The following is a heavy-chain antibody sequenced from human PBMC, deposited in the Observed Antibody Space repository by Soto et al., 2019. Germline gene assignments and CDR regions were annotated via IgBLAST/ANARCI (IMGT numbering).Heavy chain of an antibody. CDR2: ISYDGSNK. D-gene: IGHD4-4*01. J-gene: IGHJ6*02. CDR1: GFIFSSYG. V-gene: IGHV3-30*18. CDR3: AKEVRRGPTDG. Sequence: QVQLVESGGGVVQPGRSLRLSCAASGFIFSSYGMHWVRQAPGKGLEWVAVISYDGSNKYYADSLKGRFTISRDNSKNTLYMQMSSLTAEDRALYYCAKEVRRGPTDGGVQGTTCTVSS.